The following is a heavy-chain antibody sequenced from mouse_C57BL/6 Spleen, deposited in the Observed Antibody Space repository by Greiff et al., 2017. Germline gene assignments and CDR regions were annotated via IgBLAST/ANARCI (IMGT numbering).Heavy chain of an antibody. D-gene: IGHD1-1*01. V-gene: IGHV1-82*01. CDR2: IYPGDGDT. Sequence: QVQLKQSGPELVKPGASVKLSCKASGYAFSSSWMNWVKQRPGKGLEWIGRIYPGDGDTNYNGKFKGKATLTADKSSSTAYLQLSSLTSEDSAVYFCAIYYYGSSYVWDYWGQGTTLTVSS. J-gene: IGHJ2*01. CDR3: AIYYYGSSYVWDY. CDR1: GYAFSSSW.